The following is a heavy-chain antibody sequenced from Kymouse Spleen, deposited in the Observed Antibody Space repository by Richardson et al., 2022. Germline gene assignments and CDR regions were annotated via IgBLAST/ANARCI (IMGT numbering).Heavy chain of an antibody. CDR1: GFTFSSYG. Sequence: QVQLVESGGGVVQPGRSLRLSCAASGFTFSSYGMHWVRQAPGKGLEWVAVIWYDGSNKYYADSVKGRFTISRDNSKNTLYLQMNSLRAEDTAVYYCARVGFGDPNWFDPWGQGTLVTVSS. D-gene: IGHD3-10*01. J-gene: IGHJ5*02. CDR3: ARVGFGDPNWFDP. CDR2: IWYDGSNK. V-gene: IGHV3-33*01.